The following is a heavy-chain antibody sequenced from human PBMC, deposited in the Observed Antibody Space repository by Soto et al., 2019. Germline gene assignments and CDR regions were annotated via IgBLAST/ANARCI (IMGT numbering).Heavy chain of an antibody. Sequence: GGSLRLSCAASGFTFSSYSISWVRQAPWKGLEWVSAISGSGVSTYYADSVKGRFTISRDNSKNTLYLQMNSLRAEDTAVYYWAKVLVLVTAAIDYWGQGTLVTVSS. CDR3: AKVLVLVTAAIDY. CDR1: GFTFSSYS. CDR2: ISGSGVST. J-gene: IGHJ4*02. V-gene: IGHV3-23*01. D-gene: IGHD2-21*02.